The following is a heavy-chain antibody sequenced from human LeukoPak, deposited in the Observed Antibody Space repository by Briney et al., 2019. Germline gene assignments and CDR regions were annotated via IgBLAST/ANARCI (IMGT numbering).Heavy chain of an antibody. CDR3: ARGDSYCSSTSCNYYFDY. D-gene: IGHD2-2*01. J-gene: IGHJ4*02. CDR2: IYTSGST. Sequence: SETLSLTCTVSGGSISSYYWSWIRQPAGKGLEWIGRIYTSGSTNYNPSLKSRVTMSVDTSKNQFSLTLSSVTAADTAVYYRARGDSYCSSTSCNYYFDYWGQGTLVTVSS. V-gene: IGHV4-4*07. CDR1: GGSISSYY.